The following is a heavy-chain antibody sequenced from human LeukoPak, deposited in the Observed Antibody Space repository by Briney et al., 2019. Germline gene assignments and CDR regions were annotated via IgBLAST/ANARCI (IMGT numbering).Heavy chain of an antibody. CDR2: INHSGST. D-gene: IGHD6-13*01. J-gene: IGHJ4*02. V-gene: IGHV4-34*01. Sequence: SETLSLTCAVYGGSFSGYYWSWIRQPPGKGLGWIGEINHSGSTNYNPSLKSRVTISVDTSKNQFSLKLSSVTAADTAVYYCARVGYSSSCVDYWGQGTLVTVSS. CDR3: ARVGYSSSCVDY. CDR1: GGSFSGYY.